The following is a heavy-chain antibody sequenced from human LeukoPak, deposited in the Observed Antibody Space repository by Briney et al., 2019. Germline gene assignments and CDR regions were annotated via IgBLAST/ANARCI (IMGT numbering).Heavy chain of an antibody. V-gene: IGHV1-2*02. D-gene: IGHD2-15*01. CDR3: ARYLAATYDAFDI. CDR2: INSNSGGV. J-gene: IGHJ3*02. CDR1: GYTFTGYY. Sequence: GASVKVSCKASGYTFTGYYMHWVRQGPGQGLEWMGWINSNSGGVHYAQNFQGRVTMTRDTSIGTAYMDLTRLRYDDTAVYFCARYLAATYDAFDIWGQGTMVTVSS.